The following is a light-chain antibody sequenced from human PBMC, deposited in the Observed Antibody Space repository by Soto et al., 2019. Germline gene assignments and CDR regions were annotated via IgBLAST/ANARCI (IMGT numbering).Light chain of an antibody. CDR3: QQIDSNSIT. J-gene: IGKJ5*01. CDR1: QSISSH. Sequence: DIQMTQSPSSLSASIGDRVTITCRASQSISSHLYWFQQKPGQTPKLLIYAASSLQSGVPSRFSGSGSVTDFPLTCSSLQPEVFATYYSQQIDSNSITFGQGTRLEIK. V-gene: IGKV1-39*01. CDR2: AAS.